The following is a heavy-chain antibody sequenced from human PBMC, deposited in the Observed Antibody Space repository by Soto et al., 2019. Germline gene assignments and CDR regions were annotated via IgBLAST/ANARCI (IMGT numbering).Heavy chain of an antibody. J-gene: IGHJ4*02. D-gene: IGHD2-2*01. CDR1: GGTFSSST. V-gene: IGHV1-69*02. CDR3: ASQYQLLWNESLDY. Sequence: QVQLVQSGAEVKKPGSSVKVSCKASGGTFSSSTISWARQDPGQGLEWMGRIIPLLGIANYAQTFQGRVTITADKSTITAYMEVSSLRSEDTAVYYCASQYQLLWNESLDYWGQGTLVTVSS. CDR2: IIPLLGIA.